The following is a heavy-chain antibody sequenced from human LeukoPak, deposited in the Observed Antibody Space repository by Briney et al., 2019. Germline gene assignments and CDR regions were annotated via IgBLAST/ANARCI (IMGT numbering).Heavy chain of an antibody. CDR3: AKDQPPHYDSSGYYAGGFDY. V-gene: IGHV3-30-3*01. Sequence: GGSLRLSCAASGFTFSSYAMHWVRQAPGKGLEWVAVISYDGSNKYYADSVKGRFTISRDNSKNTLYLQMNSLRAEDTAVYYCAKDQPPHYDSSGYYAGGFDYWGQGTLVTVSS. CDR2: ISYDGSNK. J-gene: IGHJ4*02. CDR1: GFTFSSYA. D-gene: IGHD3-22*01.